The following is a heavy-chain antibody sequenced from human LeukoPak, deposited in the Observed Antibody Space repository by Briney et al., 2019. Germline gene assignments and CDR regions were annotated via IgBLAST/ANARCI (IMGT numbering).Heavy chain of an antibody. Sequence: PGGSLRLSCAASGFTFSSYAMHWVRQAPGKGLEWVAVISYDGSNKYYADSVKGRFTIPRDNSKNTLYLQMNSLRAEDTAVYYCARDSGVGYSSGWFDYWGQGTLVTVSS. J-gene: IGHJ4*02. CDR3: ARDSGVGYSSGWFDY. D-gene: IGHD6-19*01. CDR1: GFTFSSYA. CDR2: ISYDGSNK. V-gene: IGHV3-30*04.